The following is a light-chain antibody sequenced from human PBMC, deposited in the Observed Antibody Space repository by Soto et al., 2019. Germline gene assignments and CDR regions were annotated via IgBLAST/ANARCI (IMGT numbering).Light chain of an antibody. CDR1: SSDVGGYKH. V-gene: IGLV2-14*03. CDR3: SSYTSSSTVV. CDR2: DVD. J-gene: IGLJ3*02. Sequence: QSALTQPASVSGSPGQSITISCTGTSSDVGGYKHVSWYQQHPGKAPKLMIYDVDNRPLGISNRFSGSKSGNTASLTISGLQAEDEADFYCSSYTSSSTVVFGGGTKVTVL.